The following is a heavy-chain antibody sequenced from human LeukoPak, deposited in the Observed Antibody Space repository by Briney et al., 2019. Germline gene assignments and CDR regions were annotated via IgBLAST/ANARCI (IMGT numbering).Heavy chain of an antibody. CDR2: IYHSGST. V-gene: IGHV4-38-2*02. CDR1: GYSISSGYY. Sequence: SETLSLTCTVSGYSISSGYYWGWIRQPPGKGLEWIGSIYHSGSTYYNPSLKSRVTISVDTSKNQFSLKLSSVTAADTAVYYCASRRLRFLEWSQGGFDYWGQGTLVTVSS. J-gene: IGHJ4*02. CDR3: ASRRLRFLEWSQGGFDY. D-gene: IGHD3-3*01.